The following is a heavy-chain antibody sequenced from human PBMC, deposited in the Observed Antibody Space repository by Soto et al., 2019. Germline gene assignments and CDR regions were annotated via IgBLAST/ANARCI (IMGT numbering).Heavy chain of an antibody. Sequence: GGSLRLSCAASGFTFSSYGMHWVRQASGKGLEWVAVISYDGSNKYYADSVKGRFTISRDNSKNTLYLQMNSLRAEDTAVYYCAKDLGTIYCSGGSCYSNWFDPWGQGTLVTVSS. CDR1: GFTFSSYG. CDR2: ISYDGSNK. J-gene: IGHJ5*02. CDR3: AKDLGTIYCSGGSCYSNWFDP. V-gene: IGHV3-30*18. D-gene: IGHD2-15*01.